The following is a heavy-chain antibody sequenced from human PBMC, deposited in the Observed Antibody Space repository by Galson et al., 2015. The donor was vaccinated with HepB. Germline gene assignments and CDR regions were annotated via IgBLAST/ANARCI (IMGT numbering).Heavy chain of an antibody. V-gene: IGHV3-21*06. D-gene: IGHD3-3*01. J-gene: IGHJ4*02. Sequence: SLRLSCAASGFTFNIYSMRWVRQAPGKGLEWVSSISSSSIYIDYVDSVKGRFTISRDNGKSSLYLQMNSLRAEDTAVYYCAVDYDFWTAYNTGRTTYWGQGTLVTVSS. CDR3: AVDYDFWTAYNTGRTTY. CDR2: ISSSSIYI. CDR1: GFTFNIYS.